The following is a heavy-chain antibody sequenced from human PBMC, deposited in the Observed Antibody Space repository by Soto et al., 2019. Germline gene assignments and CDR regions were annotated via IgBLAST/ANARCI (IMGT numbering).Heavy chain of an antibody. J-gene: IGHJ6*03. CDR2: ITSNNI. CDR3: ARPDRIFYYMDV. Sequence: EVQLVDSGGGLVKPGGSLRLSCETSGFTFSAYSMNWVRQAPGRGLEFVSSITSNNIYYADSVRGRFTISRDNAKNSLYLQMTSLREDDTAVYYCARPDRIFYYMDVWGKGTTVTVSS. V-gene: IGHV3-21*01. CDR1: GFTFSAYS.